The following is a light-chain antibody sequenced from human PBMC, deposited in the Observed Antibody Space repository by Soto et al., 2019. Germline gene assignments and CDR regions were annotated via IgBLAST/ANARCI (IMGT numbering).Light chain of an antibody. CDR1: SSDVGGYNY. J-gene: IGLJ2*01. CDR3: SSSTGSTISTVV. CDR2: EVN. Sequence: QSVLTQPPSASGSPGQSVTISCTGTSSDVGGYNYVSWFQHHPGKAPKLLIYEVNKRPSGVADRLSGSKSGNTASLTVSGLQAEDEADYYCSSSTGSTISTVVVGGGTKLTVL. V-gene: IGLV2-8*01.